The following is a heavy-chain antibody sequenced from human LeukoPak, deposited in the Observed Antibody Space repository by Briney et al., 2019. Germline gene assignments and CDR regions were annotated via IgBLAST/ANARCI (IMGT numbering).Heavy chain of an antibody. CDR3: AKDFVGRASAIY. CDR2: ISYDGSNK. CDR1: GFTFSSYA. V-gene: IGHV3-30*04. J-gene: IGHJ4*02. D-gene: IGHD3-10*01. Sequence: GGSLRLSCAASGFTFSSYAMHWVRQAPGKGLEWVAVISYDGSNKYYADSVKGRFTISRDNSKNTLYLQMNSLRAEDTAVYYCAKDFVGRASAIYWGQGTLVTVSS.